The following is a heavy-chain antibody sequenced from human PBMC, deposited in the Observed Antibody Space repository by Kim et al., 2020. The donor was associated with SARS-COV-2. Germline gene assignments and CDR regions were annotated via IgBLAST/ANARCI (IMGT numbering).Heavy chain of an antibody. CDR2: IYYSGST. D-gene: IGHD4-17*01. CDR1: GGSISSGGYY. V-gene: IGHV4-31*03. Sequence: SETLSLTCTVSGGSISSGGYYWSWIRQHPGKGLEWIGYIYYSGSTYYNPSLKSRVTISVDTSKNQFSLKLSSVTAADTAVYYCARDGSAVTNPHDAFDIWGQGTMVTVSS. CDR3: ARDGSAVTNPHDAFDI. J-gene: IGHJ3*02.